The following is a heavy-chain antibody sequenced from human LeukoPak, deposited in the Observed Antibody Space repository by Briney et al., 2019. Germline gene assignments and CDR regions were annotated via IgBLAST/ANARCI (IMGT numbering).Heavy chain of an antibody. J-gene: IGHJ5*02. V-gene: IGHV1-69*04. CDR1: GGTFSSYA. CDR2: IIPILGTA. Sequence: ASVKVSCKASGGTFSSYAISWVRQAPGQGLEWMGRIIPILGTANYAQEFQGRVTVTADKSTSTAYMELSSLRSENTAVYYCARDQVWFDPWGRGTLVTVSS. CDR3: ARDQVWFDP.